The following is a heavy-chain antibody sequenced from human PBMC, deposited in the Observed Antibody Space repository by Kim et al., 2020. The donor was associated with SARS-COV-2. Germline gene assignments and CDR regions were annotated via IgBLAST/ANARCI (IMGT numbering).Heavy chain of an antibody. D-gene: IGHD2-15*01. V-gene: IGHV3-11*04. CDR3: GDIGGA. J-gene: IGHJ5*02. CDR2: SGSTI. Sequence: SGSTIYYADSVKGRFTIARDNAKNSLYLQMNSLRAEDTAVYYCGDIGGAWGQGTLVTVSS.